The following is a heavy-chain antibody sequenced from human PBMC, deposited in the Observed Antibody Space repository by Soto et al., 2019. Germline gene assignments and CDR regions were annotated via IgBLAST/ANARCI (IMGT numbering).Heavy chain of an antibody. V-gene: IGHV3-23*01. CDR3: AKDSSLPHLFDY. J-gene: IGHJ4*02. D-gene: IGHD6-13*01. Sequence: EVQLLESGGGLVQPGGSLRLSCAASGFTFSSYAMSWVRQAPGKGLEWVSAISGSGGSTYYADSVKGRFTISRDNAKNTLYLQMNSLRAEDTAVYYCAKDSSLPHLFDYWGQGTLVTVSS. CDR1: GFTFSSYA. CDR2: ISGSGGST.